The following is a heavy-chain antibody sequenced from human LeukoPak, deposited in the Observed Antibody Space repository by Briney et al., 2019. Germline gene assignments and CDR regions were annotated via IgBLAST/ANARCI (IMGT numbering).Heavy chain of an antibody. V-gene: IGHV1-46*01. D-gene: IGHD3-22*01. CDR3: ARVRYYDNGGYSHFDY. CDR2: INPNGGST. J-gene: IGHJ4*02. CDR1: GYTFTSHY. Sequence: GASVNVSCKASGYTFTSHYLHWVRQAPGQGLEWMGIINPNGGSTSNAQKFQGRVTMTRDTSTSTVYMELSRLRSEETAVYYCARVRYYDNGGYSHFDYWGQGTLVTVSS.